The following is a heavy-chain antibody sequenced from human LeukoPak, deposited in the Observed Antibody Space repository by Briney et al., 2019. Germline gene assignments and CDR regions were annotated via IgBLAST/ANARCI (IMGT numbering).Heavy chain of an antibody. V-gene: IGHV4-59*01. J-gene: IGHJ4*02. Sequence: SETLSLTCTVSGGSISSYYWSWIRQPPGKGLEWIGYIYYSGSTNYNPSLKSRVTISVDTSKNQFSLKLSSVTAADTAVYYCARLAYCSSTSCYPNFWGQGTLVTVSS. CDR1: GGSISSYY. CDR2: IYYSGST. D-gene: IGHD2-2*01. CDR3: ARLAYCSSTSCYPNF.